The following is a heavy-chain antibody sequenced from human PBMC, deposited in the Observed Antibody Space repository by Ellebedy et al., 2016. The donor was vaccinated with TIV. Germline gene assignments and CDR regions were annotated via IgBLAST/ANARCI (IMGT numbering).Heavy chain of an antibody. CDR3: ARDDGIAAAGTFYGMDV. D-gene: IGHD6-13*01. V-gene: IGHV4-59*01. Sequence: SETLSLTXTVSGGSISSYYWSWIRQPPGKGLEWIGYIYYSGSTNYNPSLKSRVTISVDTSKNQFSLKLSSVTAADTAAYYCARDDGIAAAGTFYGMDVWGQGTTVTVSS. J-gene: IGHJ6*02. CDR1: GGSISSYY. CDR2: IYYSGST.